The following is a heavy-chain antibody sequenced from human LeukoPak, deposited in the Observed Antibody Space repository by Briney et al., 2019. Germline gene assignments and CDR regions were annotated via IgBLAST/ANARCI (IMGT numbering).Heavy chain of an antibody. CDR2: IKEDGREK. D-gene: IGHD1-26*01. CDR3: AIGGSYYGAFDI. CDR1: GFTFSSYW. V-gene: IGHV3-7*01. J-gene: IGHJ3*02. Sequence: GGSLRLSCAASGFTFSSYWMTWVRQAPGKGLEWVGNIKEDGREKYYVDSVKGRFTISRDNAKNSLYLQMNSLRAEDTAVYYCAIGGSYYGAFDIWGRGTMVTVSS.